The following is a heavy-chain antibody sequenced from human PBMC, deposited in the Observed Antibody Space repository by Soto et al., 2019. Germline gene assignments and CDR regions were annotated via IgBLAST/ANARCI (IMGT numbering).Heavy chain of an antibody. Sequence: SETLSLTCTVSGGSISSYYWSWIRQPPGKGLEWIGYIYYSGSTNYNPSLKSRVTISVDTSKNQSSLKLSSVTAADTAVYYCARVKPDSKDYGMDVWGQGTTVTVSS. CDR3: ARVKPDSKDYGMDV. CDR2: IYYSGST. CDR1: GGSISSYY. J-gene: IGHJ6*02. D-gene: IGHD4-4*01. V-gene: IGHV4-59*01.